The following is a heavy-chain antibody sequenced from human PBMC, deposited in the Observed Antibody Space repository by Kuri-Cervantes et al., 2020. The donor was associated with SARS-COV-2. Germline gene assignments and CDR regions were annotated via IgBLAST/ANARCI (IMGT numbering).Heavy chain of an antibody. Sequence: ESLKISCAVYGGSFSGYYWSWIRQPPGRGLEWIGEINHSGSTNYNPSLKSRVTISVDTSKNQFSLKLSSVTAADTAVYYCARHEQQLVLGWFDPWGQGTLVTVSS. CDR1: GGSFSGYY. V-gene: IGHV4-34*01. J-gene: IGHJ5*02. CDR3: ARHEQQLVLGWFDP. CDR2: INHSGST. D-gene: IGHD6-13*01.